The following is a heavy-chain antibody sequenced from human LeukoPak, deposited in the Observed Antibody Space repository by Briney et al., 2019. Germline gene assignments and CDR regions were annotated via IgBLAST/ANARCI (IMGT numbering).Heavy chain of an antibody. Sequence: GGSLRLSCAASGFTFSSYSMNWVRQAPGKGLEWVSGISGSGGSTYYADSVKGRFTISRDNSKNTLYLQMNSLRAEDTAVYYCATRGPYGSGSNVFDYWGQGTLVTVSS. V-gene: IGHV3-23*01. CDR3: ATRGPYGSGSNVFDY. D-gene: IGHD3-10*01. CDR2: ISGSGGST. J-gene: IGHJ4*02. CDR1: GFTFSSYS.